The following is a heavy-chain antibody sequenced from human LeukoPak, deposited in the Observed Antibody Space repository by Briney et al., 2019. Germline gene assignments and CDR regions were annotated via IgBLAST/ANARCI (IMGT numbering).Heavy chain of an antibody. Sequence: GGSLRLSCAASGFTFPDYWMHWVRQAPGKGLVWVSRINGDGSDTTYADSVQGRFTISRDNAKNTLYLQMNSLRADDTAVYYCARDRSSGWYVYDYWGQGTLVTVSS. CDR2: INGDGSDT. V-gene: IGHV3-74*01. CDR1: GFTFPDYW. CDR3: ARDRSSGWYVYDY. D-gene: IGHD6-19*01. J-gene: IGHJ4*02.